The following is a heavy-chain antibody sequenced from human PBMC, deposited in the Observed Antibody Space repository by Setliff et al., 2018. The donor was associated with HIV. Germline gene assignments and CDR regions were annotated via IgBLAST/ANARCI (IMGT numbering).Heavy chain of an antibody. Sequence: ASVKVSCKASGYTFISYGYSWVRQAPGQGLQWMGWISGYNGDTNYAQELQGRVTMTTDTSTSTAYMELRSLRSDDTAVYYCAGTLVGPTGGYYFDYWGQGTQVTVSS. CDR2: ISGYNGDT. D-gene: IGHD1-26*01. CDR3: AGTLVGPTGGYYFDY. CDR1: GYTFISYG. V-gene: IGHV1-18*01. J-gene: IGHJ4*02.